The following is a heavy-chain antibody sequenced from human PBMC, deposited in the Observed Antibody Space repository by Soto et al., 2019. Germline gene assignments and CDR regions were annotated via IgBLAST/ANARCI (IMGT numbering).Heavy chain of an antibody. V-gene: IGHV3-30-3*01. J-gene: IGHJ6*02. CDR3: EREDNYYYGMDV. CDR1: GFTFSSYA. Sequence: QVQLVESGGGVVQPGRSLRLSCAASGFTFSSYAMHWVRQAPGKGLEWVAVISYDGSNKYYADSVKGRFTISRDNSKNTLYLQMNSLRAEDTAVYYWEREDNYYYGMDVWGQGTTVTVSS. CDR2: ISYDGSNK.